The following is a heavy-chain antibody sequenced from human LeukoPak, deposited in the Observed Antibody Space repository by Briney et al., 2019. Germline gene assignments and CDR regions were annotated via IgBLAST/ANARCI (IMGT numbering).Heavy chain of an antibody. J-gene: IGHJ4*02. CDR3: ARSIVATVEMFDY. CDR2: IIPIFGTA. D-gene: IGHD5-12*01. V-gene: IGHV1-69*13. Sequence: SVKVSCKASGVTFSSYAISWVRQAPGQGLEWMGGIIPIFGTANYAQKFQGRVTITADESTSTAYMELSSLRSEDTAVYYCARSIVATVEMFDYWGQGTLVTVSS. CDR1: GVTFSSYA.